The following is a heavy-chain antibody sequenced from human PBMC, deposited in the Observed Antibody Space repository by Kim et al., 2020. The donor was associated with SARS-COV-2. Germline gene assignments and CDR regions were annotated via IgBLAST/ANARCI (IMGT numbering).Heavy chain of an antibody. CDR3: ARPHRIVVIITVPDYG. V-gene: IGHV4-39*01. J-gene: IGHJ6*01. D-gene: IGHD3-22*01. Sequence: SETLSLTCTVSGGSISSSSYYWGWIRQPPGKGLEWIGSIYYSGSTYYNPSLKSRVTISVDTSKNQFSLKLSSVTAADTAVYYCARPHRIVVIITVPDYG. CDR1: GGSISSSSYY. CDR2: IYYSGST.